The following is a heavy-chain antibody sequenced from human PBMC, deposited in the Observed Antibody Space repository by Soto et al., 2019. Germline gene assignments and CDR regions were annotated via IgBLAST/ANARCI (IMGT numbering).Heavy chain of an antibody. V-gene: IGHV3-9*01. Sequence: GGSLRLSCAASGFTFDDYAMHWVRQAPGKGLEWVSGISWNSGSIGYADSVKGRFTISRDNAKNSLYLQMNSLRAEETALYYCEKSNDYPLATDYWGQGTLVTVSS. CDR1: GFTFDDYA. D-gene: IGHD3-16*01. CDR2: ISWNSGSI. J-gene: IGHJ4*02. CDR3: EKSNDYPLATDY.